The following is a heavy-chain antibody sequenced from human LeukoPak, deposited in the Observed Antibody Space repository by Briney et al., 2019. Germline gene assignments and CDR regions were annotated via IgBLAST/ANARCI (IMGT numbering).Heavy chain of an antibody. CDR2: FDPEDGET. CDR1: GYTLTELS. CDR3: ATTYDYVWGSYRQRGAFDI. D-gene: IGHD3-16*02. V-gene: IGHV1-24*01. Sequence: GASVTVSCKVSGYTLTELSMHWVRQAPGKGLEWMGGFDPEDGETIYAQKFQGRVTMTEDTSTDTAYMELSSPRSEDTAVYYCATTYDYVWGSYRQRGAFDIWGQGTMVTVSS. J-gene: IGHJ3*02.